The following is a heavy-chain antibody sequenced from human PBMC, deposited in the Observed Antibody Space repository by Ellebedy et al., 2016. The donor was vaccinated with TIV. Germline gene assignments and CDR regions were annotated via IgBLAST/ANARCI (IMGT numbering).Heavy chain of an antibody. J-gene: IGHJ6*02. D-gene: IGHD6-6*01. CDR3: ARVLLDSSSSDYYYGMDV. CDR2: IDPNNGAT. V-gene: IGHV1-2*02. CDR1: GYTFSGYY. Sequence: AASVKVSCKTSGYTFSGYYVHWVRQAPGQGLECMGWIDPNNGATTYAQKFQGRVTMTRATSISTAYMELSRLRSDDTAVYYCARVLLDSSSSDYYYGMDVWGQGTTVTVSS.